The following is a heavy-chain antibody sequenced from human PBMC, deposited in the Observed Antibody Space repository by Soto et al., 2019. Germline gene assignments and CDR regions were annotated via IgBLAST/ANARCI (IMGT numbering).Heavy chain of an antibody. CDR2: MNPKSGKT. Sequence: ASVKVSCKASGYTFTSYDINWVRQATGQGLEWMGCMNPKSGKTIYAQKFQGRVTMTEDTSTDTAYMELSSLRSEDTAVYYCATDAPSHYYDSSGYPGWVDYWGQGTLVTVSS. D-gene: IGHD3-22*01. CDR1: GYTFTSYD. CDR3: ATDAPSHYYDSSGYPGWVDY. V-gene: IGHV1-8*01. J-gene: IGHJ4*02.